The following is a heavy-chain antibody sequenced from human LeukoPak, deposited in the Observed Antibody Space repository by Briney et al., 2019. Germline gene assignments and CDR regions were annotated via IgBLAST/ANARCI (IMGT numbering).Heavy chain of an antibody. Sequence: GASVKVSCKASGGTFSSYTIAWVRQAPGQGLEWMGRIIPIFGTANYAQKFQGRVTITTDESTSTAYMELSSLRSEDTAVYYCARDYGSVTDYWGQGTLVTVSS. J-gene: IGHJ4*02. CDR3: ARDYGSVTDY. V-gene: IGHV1-69*05. CDR1: GGTFSSYT. D-gene: IGHD3-10*01. CDR2: IIPIFGTA.